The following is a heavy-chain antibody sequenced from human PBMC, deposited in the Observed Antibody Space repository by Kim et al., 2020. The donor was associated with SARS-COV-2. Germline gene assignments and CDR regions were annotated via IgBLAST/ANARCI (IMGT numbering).Heavy chain of an antibody. Sequence: YAQNFQGRVTMTRDTSTSTVYMWLSSLRSEDTAVYYCARGLEPRIRAFDIWGQGTMVTVSS. CDR3: ARGLEPRIRAFDI. D-gene: IGHD1-1*01. J-gene: IGHJ3*02. V-gene: IGHV1-46*01.